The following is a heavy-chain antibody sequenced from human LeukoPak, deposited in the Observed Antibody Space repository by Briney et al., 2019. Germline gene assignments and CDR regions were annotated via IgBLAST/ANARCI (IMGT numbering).Heavy chain of an antibody. V-gene: IGHV3-9*01. D-gene: IGHD1-26*01. CDR3: AKDLYTGYFDAFDM. CDR2: ISWNSGNM. CDR1: GFTFADYA. J-gene: IGHJ3*02. Sequence: GGSLRLSCAASGFTFADYAMHWVRQAPGKGLEWVSGISWNSGNMGYADSVKGRFTISRDNAKNSLYLQMNSLRAEDTALYYCAKDLYTGYFDAFDMWGQGTMVTVSS.